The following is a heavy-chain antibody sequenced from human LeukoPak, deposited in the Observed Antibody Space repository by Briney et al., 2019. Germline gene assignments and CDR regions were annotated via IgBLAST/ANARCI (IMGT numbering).Heavy chain of an antibody. Sequence: KPGGSLRLSCAASRFSFNNAWMSWVRQAPGKGLEWVGRIKSKTDGGATDYAAPVKGRFTISRDDSKNTLYLQMNSLKSEDTAVYYCTTEGSDGYNYIGYFDYWGQGTLVTVSS. CDR2: IKSKTDGGAT. J-gene: IGHJ4*02. CDR1: RFSFNNAW. D-gene: IGHD5-24*01. V-gene: IGHV3-15*01. CDR3: TTEGSDGYNYIGYFDY.